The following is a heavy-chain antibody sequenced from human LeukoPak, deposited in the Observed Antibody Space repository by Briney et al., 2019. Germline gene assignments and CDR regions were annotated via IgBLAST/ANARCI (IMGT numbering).Heavy chain of an antibody. D-gene: IGHD6-19*01. CDR3: ARGGFGSGCSYFDY. CDR1: GGSFSGYY. J-gene: IGHJ4*02. Sequence: SETLSLTCAVYGGSFSGYYWSWIRQPPGKGLEWIGEINHSGSTNNNPSLKSRVTISVDTSKNQFSLKLSSVTAADTAVYYCARGGFGSGCSYFDYWGEGTLVTVSS. V-gene: IGHV4-34*01. CDR2: INHSGST.